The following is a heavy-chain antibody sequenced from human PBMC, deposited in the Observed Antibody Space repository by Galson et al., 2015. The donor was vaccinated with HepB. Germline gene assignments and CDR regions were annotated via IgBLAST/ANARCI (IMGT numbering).Heavy chain of an antibody. V-gene: IGHV4-39*07. J-gene: IGHJ4*02. D-gene: IGHD3-10*01. CDR2: MYYDGTT. Sequence: ETLSLTCTVSGDSISSKTFYWGWIRQPPGKGLEWIASMYYDGTTYYNPSLKSRVTISGDTSKNQFSLKLTSVAAADTAVYYCARAKEGRGYFDYWGQGTLVTVSS. CDR1: GDSISSKTFY. CDR3: ARAKEGRGYFDY.